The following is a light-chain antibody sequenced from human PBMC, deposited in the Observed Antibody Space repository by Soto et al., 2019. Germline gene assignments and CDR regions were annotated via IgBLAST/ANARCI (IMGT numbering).Light chain of an antibody. Sequence: QSVLAQPASVSGSYVPSITISFTAASSHVVGYNYVSWYQHHPGKAPKLLIYDVSNRPSGISNRFSGSKSDNTASLTISGLQPEDEADYYCSSYTTSNTRQIVFGTGTKVTVL. CDR3: SSYTTSNTRQIV. CDR2: DVS. CDR1: SSHVVGYNY. V-gene: IGLV2-14*03. J-gene: IGLJ1*01.